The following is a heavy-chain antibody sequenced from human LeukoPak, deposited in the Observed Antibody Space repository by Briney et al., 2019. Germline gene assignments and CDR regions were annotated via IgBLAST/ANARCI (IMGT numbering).Heavy chain of an antibody. CDR2: ISYSGNT. CDR1: GGSINNYY. J-gene: IGHJ3*02. D-gene: IGHD1-26*01. V-gene: IGHV4-59*01. Sequence: SETLSLTCTVSGGSINNYYWSWIRQPPGKGLEWIGHISYSGNTNYNSSLRSRATISVDTSNNQFSLRLSSVTAAETAVYYCARDSYTGSHFEDTFEIWGRGTMVTVSS. CDR3: ARDSYTGSHFEDTFEI.